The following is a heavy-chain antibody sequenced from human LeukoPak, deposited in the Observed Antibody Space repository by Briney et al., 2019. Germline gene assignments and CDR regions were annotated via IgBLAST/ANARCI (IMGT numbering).Heavy chain of an antibody. Sequence: SETLSLTCTVSGGSISSGSYYWSWIRQPPGKGLEWIGYIYYSGSTNYNPSLKSRVTISVDTSKNQFSLKLSSVTAADTAVYYCARISSGPKTYYFDYWGQGTLVTVSS. J-gene: IGHJ4*02. V-gene: IGHV4-61*01. CDR2: IYYSGST. D-gene: IGHD6-19*01. CDR3: ARISSGPKTYYFDY. CDR1: GGSISSGSYY.